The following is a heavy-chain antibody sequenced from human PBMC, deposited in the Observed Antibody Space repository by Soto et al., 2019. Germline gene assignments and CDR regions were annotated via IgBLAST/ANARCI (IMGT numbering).Heavy chain of an antibody. J-gene: IGHJ4*02. CDR1: GFTFSSYA. CDR3: ARDGGYSYGEYYFDY. CDR2: ISGSDGSST. Sequence: PGGSLRLSCAASGFTFSSYAMSWVRQAPGKGLEWVSAISGSDGSSTSYADSVKGRFTISRDNAKNTLYLQMNSLRAEDTAVYYCARDGGYSYGEYYFDYWGQGTLVTVSS. V-gene: IGHV3-23*01. D-gene: IGHD5-18*01.